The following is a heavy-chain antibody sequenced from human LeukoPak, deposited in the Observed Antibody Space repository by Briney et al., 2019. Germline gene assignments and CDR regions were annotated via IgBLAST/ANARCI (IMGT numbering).Heavy chain of an antibody. J-gene: IGHJ4*02. CDR2: IRYDGSNK. CDR1: GFTFSSYG. D-gene: IGHD3-10*01. CDR3: ARADPNPYYYGSGSYWVSVFDY. V-gene: IGHV3-30*02. Sequence: GGPLRLSCAASGFTFSSYGMHWVRQAPGKGLEWVAFIRYDGSNKYYADSVKGRSTISRDNSKNTLYLQMNSLRAEDTAVYYCARADPNPYYYGSGSYWVSVFDYWGQGTLVTVSS.